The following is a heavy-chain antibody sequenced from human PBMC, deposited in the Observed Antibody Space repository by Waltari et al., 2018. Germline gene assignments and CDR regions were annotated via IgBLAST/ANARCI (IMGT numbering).Heavy chain of an antibody. CDR1: GFSVRTNA. J-gene: IGHJ4*02. CDR3: LRGADYGFYY. D-gene: IGHD4-17*01. V-gene: IGHV3-30*02. Sequence: QAQVAESGGGVVQPGGSLRRSCTGSGFSVRTNAMAWVRQAPGTGLEWLAFISNYDTKKYYADSVEGRFTISRDTSRNTVYLEMNSLRPDDTAVYYCLRGADYGFYYGGQGTLVTVSS. CDR2: ISNYDTKK.